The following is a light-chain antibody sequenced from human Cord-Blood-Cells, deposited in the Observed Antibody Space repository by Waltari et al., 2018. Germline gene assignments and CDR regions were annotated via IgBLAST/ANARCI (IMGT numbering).Light chain of an antibody. J-gene: IGKJ1*01. V-gene: IGKV1-8*01. CDR2: ASS. Sequence: AIRMTQSPSSLSASTGDRVTITCRASQGISSYLAWYQQKPGKAPKLLIYASSTLQRGLPSRFSGSGSGTDFTLTISCLQSEDFATYYCQQYYSYPWTFGQGTKVEIK. CDR3: QQYYSYPWT. CDR1: QGISSY.